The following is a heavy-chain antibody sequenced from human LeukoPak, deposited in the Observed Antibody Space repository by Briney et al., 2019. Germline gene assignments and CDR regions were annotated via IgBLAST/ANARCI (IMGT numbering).Heavy chain of an antibody. CDR2: IYYSGST. CDR3: ARSVIVNDYYYYYYMDV. Sequence: ASETLSLTCTVSGGSISSSSYYWGWIRQPPGKGLEWIGSIYYSGSTYYNPSLKSRVTISVETSKNQFSLKLSSVTAADTALYYCARSVIVNDYYYYYYMDVWGKGTTVTVSS. V-gene: IGHV4-39*07. J-gene: IGHJ6*03. D-gene: IGHD2/OR15-2a*01. CDR1: GGSISSSSYY.